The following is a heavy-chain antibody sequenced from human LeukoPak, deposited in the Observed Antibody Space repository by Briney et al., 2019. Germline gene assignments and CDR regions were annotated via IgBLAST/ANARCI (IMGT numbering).Heavy chain of an antibody. Sequence: PSETLSLTCAAYGGSCSGYYWSWIRQPPGKGLKWIGEIYHSGSTNYNPSLKSRVTISVDTSKNQFSLKLTSVTAADTAVYYCARWLRLGYCSSTSCEDSWGQGTLVTVSS. V-gene: IGHV4-34*01. CDR1: GGSCSGYY. D-gene: IGHD2-2*01. CDR2: IYHSGST. J-gene: IGHJ4*02. CDR3: ARWLRLGYCSSTSCEDS.